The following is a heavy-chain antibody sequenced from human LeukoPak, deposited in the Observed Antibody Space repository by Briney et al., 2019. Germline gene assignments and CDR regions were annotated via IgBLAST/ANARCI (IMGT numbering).Heavy chain of an antibody. CDR2: INPNSGGT. CDR3: ARDMHYDSSGHDAFDI. D-gene: IGHD3-22*01. CDR1: GYTFTGYY. J-gene: IGHJ3*02. Sequence: EASVKVSCKASGYTFTGYYMHWVRQAPGQGLEWMGWINPNSGGTNYAQKFQGWVTMTRDTSISTAYMELSRLRSDDTAVYYCARDMHYDSSGHDAFDIWGQGTMVTVSS. V-gene: IGHV1-2*04.